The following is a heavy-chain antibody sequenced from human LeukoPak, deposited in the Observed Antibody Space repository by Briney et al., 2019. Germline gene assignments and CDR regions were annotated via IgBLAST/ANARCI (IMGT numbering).Heavy chain of an antibody. V-gene: IGHV3-49*04. D-gene: IGHD3-10*01. Sequence: GGSLRLSCAASGFTFSSYGMSWVRQAPGKGLEWVGFIRSKAYGGTTEYAASVKGRFTISRDDSKSIAYLQMNSLKTEDTAVYYCTRDGGYGSGSYYTDYWGQGTLVTVSS. CDR3: TRDGGYGSGSYYTDY. CDR2: IRSKAYGGTT. CDR1: GFTFSSYG. J-gene: IGHJ4*02.